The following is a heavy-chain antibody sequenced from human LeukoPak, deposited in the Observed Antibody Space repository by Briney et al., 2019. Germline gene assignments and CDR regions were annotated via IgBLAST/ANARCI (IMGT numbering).Heavy chain of an antibody. CDR1: GFTFSSYG. Sequence: GRPLRLSCAASGFTFSSYGMHWVRQAPGKGLEWVAVIWYDGSNKYYADSVKGRFTISRDNSKNTLYLQMNSLRAEDTAVYYCARDSGGYYFDYWGQGTLVTVSS. CDR2: IWYDGSNK. V-gene: IGHV3-33*01. D-gene: IGHD3-16*01. CDR3: ARDSGGYYFDY. J-gene: IGHJ4*02.